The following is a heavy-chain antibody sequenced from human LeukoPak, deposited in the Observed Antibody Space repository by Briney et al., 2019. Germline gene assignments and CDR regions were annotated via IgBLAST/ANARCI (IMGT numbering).Heavy chain of an antibody. D-gene: IGHD1-1*01. CDR1: GFTFSYYW. Sequence: GGSLGLSCAASGFTFSYYWMSWVRQAPGKGLEWVANIKQDGSEKKYVDSVEGRFSISRDNAKNSLYLQIYSLRVEDTAVYYCVRDGGTVWNVVNYYFDFWGQGTLVTVSS. V-gene: IGHV3-7*01. CDR2: IKQDGSEK. J-gene: IGHJ4*02. CDR3: VRDGGTVWNVVNYYFDF.